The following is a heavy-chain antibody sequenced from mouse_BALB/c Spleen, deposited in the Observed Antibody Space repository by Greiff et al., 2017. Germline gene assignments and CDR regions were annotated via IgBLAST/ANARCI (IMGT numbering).Heavy chain of an antibody. Sequence: VKLQESGPGLVAPSQSLSITCTVSGFSLTSYGVHWVRQPPGKGLEWLGVIWAGGSTNYNSALMSRLSISKDNSKSQVFLKMNSLQTDDTAMYYCAREGYADAYWGQGTLVTVSA. J-gene: IGHJ3*01. CDR2: IWAGGST. CDR1: GFSLTSYG. D-gene: IGHD2-2*01. CDR3: AREGYADAY. V-gene: IGHV2-9*02.